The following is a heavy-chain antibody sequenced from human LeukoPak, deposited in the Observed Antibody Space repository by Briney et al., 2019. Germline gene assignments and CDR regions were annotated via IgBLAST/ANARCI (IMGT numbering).Heavy chain of an antibody. J-gene: IGHJ5*02. D-gene: IGHD6-13*01. Sequence: GGSLRLSCAASGFTFDDYGMNWVRQTPGKGLEWVSGINWNGGSTGYADSVKGRFTISRDNAKNSLYLQMNSLRAEDTAVYYCARDLSIAAAGSWGQGTLVTVSS. CDR3: ARDLSIAAAGS. CDR1: GFTFDDYG. V-gene: IGHV3-20*04. CDR2: INWNGGST.